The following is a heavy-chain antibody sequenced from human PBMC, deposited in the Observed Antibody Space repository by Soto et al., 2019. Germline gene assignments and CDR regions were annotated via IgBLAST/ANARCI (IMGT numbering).Heavy chain of an antibody. J-gene: IGHJ4*02. CDR2: ISGSGGST. Sequence: GGSLRLSCAASGFTFSSYAMSWVRQAPGKGLEWVSAISGSGGSTYYADSVKGRFTISRDNSKNTLYLQMNSLRAEDTAVYYCAKNSVATIRLGYDYWGQGTLVTVSS. CDR3: AKNSVATIRLGYDY. CDR1: GFTFSSYA. V-gene: IGHV3-23*01. D-gene: IGHD5-12*01.